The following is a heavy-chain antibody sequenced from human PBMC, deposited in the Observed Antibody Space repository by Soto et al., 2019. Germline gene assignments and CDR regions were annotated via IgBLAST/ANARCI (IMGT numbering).Heavy chain of an antibody. CDR1: GGSISSYY. CDR3: ARLNSDYYGSGSYLGWFDP. V-gene: IGHV4-59*08. J-gene: IGHJ5*02. Sequence: SETLSLTCTVSGGSISSYYWSWIRQPPGKGLEWIGYIYYSGSTNYNPSLKSRVTISVDTSKNQFSLKLSSVTAADTAVYYCARLNSDYYGSGSYLGWFDPWGQGTLVTVSS. CDR2: IYYSGST. D-gene: IGHD3-10*01.